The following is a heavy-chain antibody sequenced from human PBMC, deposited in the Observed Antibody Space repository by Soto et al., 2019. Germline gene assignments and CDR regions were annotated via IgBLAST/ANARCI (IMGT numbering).Heavy chain of an antibody. V-gene: IGHV4-34*01. CDR1: GGSFGGYY. D-gene: IGHD5-12*01. J-gene: IGHJ4*02. CDR2: INHSGST. Sequence: SETLSLTCAVYGGSFGGYYWSWIRQPPGKGLEWIGEINHSGSTNYNPSLKSRVTISVDTPKNQFSLKLSSVTAADTAVYYCASIGYSGYDRFDYWGQGTLVTVSS. CDR3: ASIGYSGYDRFDY.